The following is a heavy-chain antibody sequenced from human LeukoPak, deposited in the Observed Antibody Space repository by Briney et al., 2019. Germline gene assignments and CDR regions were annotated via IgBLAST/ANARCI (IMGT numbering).Heavy chain of an antibody. CDR3: ARVVVAAPTWFDP. D-gene: IGHD2-15*01. CDR2: INHSGST. Sequence: SETLSLTCAVYGGSFSGYYWSWIRQPPGKGLEWIGEINHSGSTNYNPSLKSRVTISVDTSKNQFSLKLSSVTAADTAVYYCARVVVAAPTWFDPWGQGTLVTVSS. J-gene: IGHJ5*02. V-gene: IGHV4-34*01. CDR1: GGSFSGYY.